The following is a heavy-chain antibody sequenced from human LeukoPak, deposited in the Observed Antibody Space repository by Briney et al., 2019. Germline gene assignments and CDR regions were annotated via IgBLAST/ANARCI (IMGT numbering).Heavy chain of an antibody. J-gene: IGHJ4*02. V-gene: IGHV3-53*01. CDR3: ARGSSSSSFDY. CDR2: IYSGGST. CDR1: GFTVSSNY. Sequence: PGGSLRLSCAASGFTVSSNYMSWVRPAPGKGLEWVSVIYSGGSTYYADSVKGRFTISRDNSKNTLYLQMNSLRAEDTAVYYCARGSSSSSFDYWGQGTLVTVSS. D-gene: IGHD6-6*01.